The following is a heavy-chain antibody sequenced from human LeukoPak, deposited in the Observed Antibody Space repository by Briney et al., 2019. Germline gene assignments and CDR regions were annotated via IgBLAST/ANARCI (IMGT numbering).Heavy chain of an antibody. V-gene: IGHV1-2*02. J-gene: IGHJ4*02. CDR2: INPNSGGT. D-gene: IGHD3-22*01. CDR3: ASGSSYDSIGRGFDY. Sequence: GASVKVSCKAAGYPFSGYYMQWVRQAPGQGLEWMGWINPNSGGTNYALKFQGRVTMTRDTSISTAYMELSRLRFEDPAVYYCASGSSYDSIGRGFDYWGQGTLVTVSS. CDR1: GYPFSGYY.